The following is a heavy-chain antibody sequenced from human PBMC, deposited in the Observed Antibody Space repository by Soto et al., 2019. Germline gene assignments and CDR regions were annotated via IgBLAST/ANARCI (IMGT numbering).Heavy chain of an antibody. CDR2: FHYSGRT. CDR1: GGSISSGPYS. V-gene: IGHV4-39*07. J-gene: IGHJ6*02. CDR3: AKGRSYYYYYGVDV. Sequence: PSETLSLTCSVSGGSISSGPYSWGWIRQPPGKGLEWIGTFHYSGRTYYSPSLESRVTISRDNSKSTLYLQMNSLRAEDTALYYCAKGRSYYYYYGVDVWGQGTTVTVSS.